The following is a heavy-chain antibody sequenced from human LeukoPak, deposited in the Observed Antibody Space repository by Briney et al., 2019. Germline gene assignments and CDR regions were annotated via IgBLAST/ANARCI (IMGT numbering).Heavy chain of an antibody. D-gene: IGHD3-3*01. CDR3: ARRALSGYYNYYYYYMDV. CDR1: TFSSYW. Sequence: TFSSYWMSWVRQPPGKGLEWIGSIYYSGSTYYNPSLKSRVTISVDTSKNQFSLKLSSVTAADTAVYYCARRALSGYYNYYYYYMDVWGKGTTVTVSS. V-gene: IGHV4-39*01. J-gene: IGHJ6*03. CDR2: IYYSGST.